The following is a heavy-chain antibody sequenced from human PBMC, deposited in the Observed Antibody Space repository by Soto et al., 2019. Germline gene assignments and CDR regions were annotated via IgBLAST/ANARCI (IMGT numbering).Heavy chain of an antibody. Sequence: GGSLRLSCAASGFPFSSYNMNWVRQAPGKGLEWVSSISSSSSYIYYADSVKGRFTISRDNSKNSLYLQMNSLRAEDTALYYCASFGAFDVWGQGTMVTVSS. CDR3: ASFGAFDV. CDR1: GFPFSSYN. V-gene: IGHV3-21*01. CDR2: ISSSSSYI. J-gene: IGHJ3*01. D-gene: IGHD3-10*01.